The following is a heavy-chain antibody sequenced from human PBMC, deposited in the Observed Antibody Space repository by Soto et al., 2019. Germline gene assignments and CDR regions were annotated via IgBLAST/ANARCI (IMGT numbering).Heavy chain of an antibody. Sequence: PGGSLRLSCAASGFTVSSNYMSWVRQAPGKGLEWVSVIYSGGSTYYADSVKGRFTISRDNSKNTLYLQMNSLRAEDTAVYYCAREGRVAGNFNYYYYGMDVWGQGTTVTVSS. CDR3: AREGRVAGNFNYYYYGMDV. D-gene: IGHD6-19*01. CDR2: IYSGGST. J-gene: IGHJ6*02. V-gene: IGHV3-53*01. CDR1: GFTVSSNY.